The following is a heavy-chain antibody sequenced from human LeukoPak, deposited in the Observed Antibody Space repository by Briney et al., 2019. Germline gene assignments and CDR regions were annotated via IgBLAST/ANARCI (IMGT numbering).Heavy chain of an antibody. V-gene: IGHV3-33*01. D-gene: IGHD5/OR15-5a*01. CDR1: GFTFSSYG. CDR3: ARRRYSVYDFDY. Sequence: GGSLRLSCAASGFTFSSYGMHWVRQAPGKGLEWVAVIWSDGSNKYYADSVKGRFTISRDSSKNTLYLQMNSLRAEDAAVYYCARRRYSVYDFDYWGQGTLVTVSS. CDR2: IWSDGSNK. J-gene: IGHJ4*02.